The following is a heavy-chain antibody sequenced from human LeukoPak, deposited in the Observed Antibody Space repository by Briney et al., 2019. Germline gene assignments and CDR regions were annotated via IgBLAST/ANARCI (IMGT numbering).Heavy chain of an antibody. D-gene: IGHD6-13*01. CDR2: INPNSGGT. CDR3: AKNSIAAAGIPDNYYYMDV. V-gene: IGHV1-2*02. J-gene: IGHJ6*03. CDR1: GYTFTGYY. Sequence: ASVKVSCKASGYTFTGYYMHWVRQTPGQGLEGMGWINPNSGGTNYAQKFQGRVTMTRDTSISTAYMELSRLRSDDTAVYYCAKNSIAAAGIPDNYYYMDVWGKGTTVTVSS.